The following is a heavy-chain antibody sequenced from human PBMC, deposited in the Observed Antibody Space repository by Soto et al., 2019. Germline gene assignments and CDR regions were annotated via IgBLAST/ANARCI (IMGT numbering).Heavy chain of an antibody. CDR3: TTGLQQLVRMYYYYGMDV. V-gene: IGHV3-15*01. CDR2: IKSKTDGGTT. D-gene: IGHD6-13*01. J-gene: IGHJ6*02. CDR1: GFTFSNAW. Sequence: GGSLRLSCAASGFTFSNAWMSWVRQAPGKGLEWVGRIKSKTDGGTTDYAAPVKGRFTISRDDSKNTLYLQMNSLKTEDTAVYYCTTGLQQLVRMYYYYGMDVWGQGTTVTVSS.